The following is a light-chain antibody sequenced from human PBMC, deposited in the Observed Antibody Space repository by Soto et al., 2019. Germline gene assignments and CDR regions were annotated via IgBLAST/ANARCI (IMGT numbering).Light chain of an antibody. Sequence: EIVMTQSPATLAGSPGETVTLSCRASQSLSDNLAWYQQKPGQAPRLLIFRASTRATGVPARFSGRGSGTEFTLTISGLQSEDFAVYYCQQLNSYPLTFGGGTKVEIK. J-gene: IGKJ4*01. CDR3: QQLNSYPLT. CDR2: RAS. CDR1: QSLSDN. V-gene: IGKV3-15*01.